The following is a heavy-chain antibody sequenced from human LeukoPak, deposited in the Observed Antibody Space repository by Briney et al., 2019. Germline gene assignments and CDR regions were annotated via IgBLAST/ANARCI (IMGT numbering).Heavy chain of an antibody. CDR2: IDYSGST. V-gene: IGHV4-59*01. J-gene: IGHJ3*02. CDR3: ARGFGYDSTGYRAFDI. Sequence: PSETLYLTCTVSGGSISTYYWNWIRQPPGKGLECIGYIDYSGSTNYNPSLKSRVAISVDTSKNHFSLKLSSVTAADTAVYYCARGFGYDSTGYRAFDIWGQGTMVTVSS. D-gene: IGHD3-22*01. CDR1: GGSISTYY.